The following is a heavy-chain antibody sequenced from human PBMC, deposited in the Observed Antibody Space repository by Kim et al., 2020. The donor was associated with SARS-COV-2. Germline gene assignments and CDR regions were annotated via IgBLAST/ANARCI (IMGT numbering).Heavy chain of an antibody. CDR1: GYTFTSYY. CDR2: INPSGGST. CDR3: ALFHYLTVTFDY. J-gene: IGHJ4*02. D-gene: IGHD4-17*01. Sequence: ASVKVSCKASGYTFTSYYMHWVRQAPGQGLEWMGIINPSGGSTSYAQKFQGRVTMTRDTSTSTVYMELSSLRSEDTAVYYCALFHYLTVTFDYWGQGTLVTVSS. V-gene: IGHV1-46*01.